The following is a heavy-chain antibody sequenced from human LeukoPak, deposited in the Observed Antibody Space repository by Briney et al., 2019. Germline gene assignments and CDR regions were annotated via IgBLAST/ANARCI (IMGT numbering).Heavy chain of an antibody. Sequence: SETLSLTCAVYGGSFSGYYWSWLRQPPGKGLEWIGEINHSGSTNYNPSLKSRVTISVDTSKNQFSLKLSSVTAADTAVYYCARGGIVVPAAMGPYYYYGMDVWGQGTTVTVSS. CDR1: GGSFSGYY. CDR2: INHSGST. J-gene: IGHJ6*02. CDR3: ARGGIVVPAAMGPYYYYGMDV. V-gene: IGHV4-34*01. D-gene: IGHD2-2*01.